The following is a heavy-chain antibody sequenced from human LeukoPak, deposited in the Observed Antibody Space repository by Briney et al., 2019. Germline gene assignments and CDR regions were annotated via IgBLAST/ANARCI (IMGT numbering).Heavy chain of an antibody. CDR2: INPKSGAT. CDR1: GYSFSGHW. D-gene: IGHD2-2*01. Sequence: ASVKVSCKASGYSFSGHWIHWVRQAPGQGLEWMGWINPKSGATYYAQKFQGRVTMTRDMSIGTTYLELSRLRSDDTARYYCGRVNVVVVPAAVVGALDIWGQGTMVTVSP. CDR3: GRVNVVVVPAAVVGALDI. J-gene: IGHJ3*02. V-gene: IGHV1-2*02.